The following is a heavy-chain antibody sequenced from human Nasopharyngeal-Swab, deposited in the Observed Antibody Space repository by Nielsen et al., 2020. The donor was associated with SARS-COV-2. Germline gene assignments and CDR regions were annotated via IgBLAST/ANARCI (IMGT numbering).Heavy chain of an antibody. CDR3: AKEGAIGWFDP. J-gene: IGHJ5*02. V-gene: IGHV4-59*11. Sequence: SETLSLTCTVSGVSITSQYWSWIRQPPGKGLEWIGYISHNGGTSYNPSLKSRVTMSMDTSENQLSLRLRSVIAADTAVYYCAKEGAIGWFDPWGQGTLVTVSS. D-gene: IGHD2/OR15-2a*01. CDR1: GVSITSQY. CDR2: ISHNGGT.